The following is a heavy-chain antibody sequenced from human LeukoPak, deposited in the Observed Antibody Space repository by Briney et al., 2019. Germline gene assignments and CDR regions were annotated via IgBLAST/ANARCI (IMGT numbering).Heavy chain of an antibody. CDR2: IYYSGST. Sequence: SETLSLTCTVSGGSISSYHWSWIRQPPGKGLEWIGYIYYSGSTNYNPSLKSRVTISVDTSKNQFSLKLSSVTAADTAVYYCARRNAVYWYFDLWGRGTLVTVSS. J-gene: IGHJ2*01. V-gene: IGHV4-59*01. D-gene: IGHD1-1*01. CDR3: ARRNAVYWYFDL. CDR1: GGSISSYH.